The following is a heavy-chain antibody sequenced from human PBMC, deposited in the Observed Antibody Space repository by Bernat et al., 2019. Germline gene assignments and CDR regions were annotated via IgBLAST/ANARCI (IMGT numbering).Heavy chain of an antibody. Sequence: QVQLVESGGGVVQPGRSLRLSCAASGFTFSTYGMHWVRQAPGKGLEWVAVIWYDGSNKYYADSVKGRFTISRDNSKNTLYLQMNSLRAEDTAVYYWARDFLKGKTLDYWGQGTLVTVSS. J-gene: IGHJ4*02. CDR2: IWYDGSNK. V-gene: IGHV3-33*01. CDR3: ARDFLKGKTLDY. CDR1: GFTFSTYG. D-gene: IGHD3-10*01.